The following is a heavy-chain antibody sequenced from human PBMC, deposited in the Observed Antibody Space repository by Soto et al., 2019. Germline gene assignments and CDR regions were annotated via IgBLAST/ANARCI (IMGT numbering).Heavy chain of an antibody. CDR2: IYQSGST. V-gene: IGHV4-30-2*01. Sequence: SETLSLTCTVSGAPITSGAYSWSWIRQPPGKGLEWIGFIYQSGSTHYNPSLKSRVTISVDRSKNHFSLQLTSLTAADTAVYYCARDMSGCSSSDCYLLGWFEPWGPGTLVTVSS. J-gene: IGHJ5*02. CDR1: GAPITSGAYS. CDR3: ARDMSGCSSSDCYLLGWFEP. D-gene: IGHD2-21*02.